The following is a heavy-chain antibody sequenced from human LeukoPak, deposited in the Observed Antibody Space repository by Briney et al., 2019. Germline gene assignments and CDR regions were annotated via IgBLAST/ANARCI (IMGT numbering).Heavy chain of an antibody. CDR3: ARGVEPLAANTLAY. CDR2: LYSDGNT. V-gene: IGHV3-53*01. CDR1: GFTVITND. D-gene: IGHD1-14*01. Sequence: GGSLRLSCAASGFTVITNDMTWVRQAPGKGLEWVSVLYSDGNTKYADSVQGRFTISRDNSKNTLYLEMNSLRPHDTAVYYCARGVEPLAANTLAYWGQGTLVTVSS. J-gene: IGHJ4*02.